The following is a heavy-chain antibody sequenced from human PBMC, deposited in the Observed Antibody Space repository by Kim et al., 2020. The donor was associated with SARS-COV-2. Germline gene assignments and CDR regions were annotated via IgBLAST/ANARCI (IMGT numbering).Heavy chain of an antibody. CDR1: GYTFTSYA. J-gene: IGHJ4*02. V-gene: IGHV1-3*01. CDR2: INAGNGNT. Sequence: ASVKVSCKASGYTFTSYAMHWVRQAPGQRLEWMGWINAGNGNTKYSQKFQGRVTITRDTSASTAYMELSSLRSEDTAMYYCARVVYDYVWGSYRTGTSFDYWGQGTLVTVSS. D-gene: IGHD3-16*02. CDR3: ARVVYDYVWGSYRTGTSFDY.